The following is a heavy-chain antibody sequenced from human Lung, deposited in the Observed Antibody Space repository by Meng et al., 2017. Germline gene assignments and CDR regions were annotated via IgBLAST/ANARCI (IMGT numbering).Heavy chain of an antibody. J-gene: IGHJ4*02. CDR1: GGSFSDYY. CDR2: INHSGST. D-gene: IGHD4-11*01. Sequence: QLRHWGPGLLKPSATLSLTCVVSGGSFSDYYWSWIRQPPGKGLEWIGEINHSGSTNYNPSLESRATISVDTSQNNLSLKLSSVTAADSAVYYCARGPTTMAHDFDYWGQGTLVTVSS. CDR3: ARGPTTMAHDFDY. V-gene: IGHV4-34*02.